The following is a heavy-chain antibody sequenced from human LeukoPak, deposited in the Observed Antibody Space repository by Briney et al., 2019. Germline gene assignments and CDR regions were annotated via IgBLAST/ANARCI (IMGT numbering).Heavy chain of an antibody. D-gene: IGHD1-26*01. Sequence: SETLSLTCTVSGGSISSYYWSWIRQPPGKGLEWIGYISYGGATSYNPSLKRRVTISVDSPKNRFSLRLSSLTAADTALYYCARHGGTLDYFDYWGPGSLVTVSS. V-gene: IGHV4-59*08. CDR2: ISYGGAT. CDR1: GGSISSYY. CDR3: ARHGGTLDYFDY. J-gene: IGHJ4*02.